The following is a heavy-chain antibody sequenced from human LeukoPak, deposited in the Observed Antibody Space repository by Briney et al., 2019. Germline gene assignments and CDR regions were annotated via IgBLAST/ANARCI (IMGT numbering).Heavy chain of an antibody. J-gene: IGHJ4*02. CDR2: MYYSGNS. D-gene: IGHD6-13*01. Sequence: SETLSLTCTVSGGSITSYYWSWIRQPPGKGQEWIGYMYYSGNSYYNPSLKSRVTISVDTSKNQFSLKLSSMTAADTAVYYCASYSNSWYYFDYWGQGTLVTVSS. CDR3: ASYSNSWYYFDY. CDR1: GGSITSYY. V-gene: IGHV4-59*01.